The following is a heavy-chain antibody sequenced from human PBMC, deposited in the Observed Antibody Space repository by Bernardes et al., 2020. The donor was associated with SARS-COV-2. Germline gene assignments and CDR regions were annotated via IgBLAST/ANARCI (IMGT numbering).Heavy chain of an antibody. J-gene: IGHJ4*02. Sequence: GGSLRLSCAASRFTFGNYWMNWVRQAPGQGLEWVASVNPDGSATTYVDSVKGRFTIYRDNVKKSLYLQMNSLRADDTALYYCASGYGSFIWGQGTLVTVSS. D-gene: IGHD5-18*01. CDR2: VNPDGSAT. CDR1: RFTFGNYW. CDR3: ASGYGSFI. V-gene: IGHV3-7*01.